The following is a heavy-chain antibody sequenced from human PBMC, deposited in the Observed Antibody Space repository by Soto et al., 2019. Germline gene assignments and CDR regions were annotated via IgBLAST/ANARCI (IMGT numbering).Heavy chain of an antibody. CDR3: ARKSVLVAATRKSLIFDY. D-gene: IGHD2-15*01. V-gene: IGHV4-4*02. CDR2: IYHSGST. J-gene: IGHJ4*02. Sequence: SETLSLTCAVSSGSISSSNCWSWVRQPPGKGLEWIGEIYHSGSTNYNPSLKSRVTISVDKSKNQLSLKLSSVTAADTAVYYCARKSVLVAATRKSLIFDYWGQGNLVTVS. CDR1: SGSISSSNC.